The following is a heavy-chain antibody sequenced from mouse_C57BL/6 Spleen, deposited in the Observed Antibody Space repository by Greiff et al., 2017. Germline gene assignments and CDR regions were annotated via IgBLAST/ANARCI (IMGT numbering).Heavy chain of an antibody. CDR2: IDPNSGGT. V-gene: IGHV1-72*01. CDR3: ARENPYGRRYFDV. Sequence: QVQLKESGAELVKPGASVKLSCKASGYTFTSYWMHWVKQRPGRGLEWIGRIDPNSGGTKYNEKFKSKATLTVDKPSSTAYMQLSSLTSEGSAVYYCARENPYGRRYFDVWGTGTTVTVSS. D-gene: IGHD1-1*01. J-gene: IGHJ1*03. CDR1: GYTFTSYW.